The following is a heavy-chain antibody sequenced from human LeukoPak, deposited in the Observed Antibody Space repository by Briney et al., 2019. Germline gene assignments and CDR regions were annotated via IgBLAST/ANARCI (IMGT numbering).Heavy chain of an antibody. J-gene: IGHJ6*02. CDR1: GFTFSSYW. Sequence: PGGSLRLSCAASGFTFSSYWMSWVRQAPGKGLEWVANIKQDGSNKYYADSVKGRFTISRDNSKNTLYLQMNSLRAEDTAVYYCARDPGYSYGYGMDVWGQGTTVTVSS. D-gene: IGHD5-18*01. CDR2: IKQDGSNK. V-gene: IGHV3-7*01. CDR3: ARDPGYSYGYGMDV.